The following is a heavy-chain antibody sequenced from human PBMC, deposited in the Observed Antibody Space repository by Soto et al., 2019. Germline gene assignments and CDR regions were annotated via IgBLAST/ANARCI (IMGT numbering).Heavy chain of an antibody. CDR1: GGSITTAGYY. Sequence: SETLSLTCAVSGGSITTAGYYWGWIRQPPGKGLEWIGSFFYGGDTYYNPSLRSRITISLDSSKNQFSLNLSSVTAADTALYYCASGDYTSSSPYYYSGLDVWGQGTAVTVSS. CDR2: FFYGGDT. CDR3: ASGDYTSSSPYYYSGLDV. V-gene: IGHV4-39*07. D-gene: IGHD6-6*01. J-gene: IGHJ6*02.